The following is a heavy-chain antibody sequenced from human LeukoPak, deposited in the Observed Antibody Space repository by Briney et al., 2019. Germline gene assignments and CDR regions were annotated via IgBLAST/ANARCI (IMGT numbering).Heavy chain of an antibody. CDR2: ISWNSGSI. V-gene: IGHV3-9*01. J-gene: IGHJ4*02. Sequence: GGSLRLSCAASGFTFDDYAMHWVRQAPGKGLEWVSGISWNSGSIGYADSVKGRFTISRDNAKNSLYLQMNSLRAEDTALYYCAKDRYYDSSGIIDYWGQGTLVTVSS. CDR1: GFTFDDYA. D-gene: IGHD3-22*01. CDR3: AKDRYYDSSGIIDY.